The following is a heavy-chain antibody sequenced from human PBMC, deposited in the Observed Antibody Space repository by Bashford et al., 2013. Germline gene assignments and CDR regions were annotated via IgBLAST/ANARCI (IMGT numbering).Heavy chain of an antibody. CDR2: IIPIFGTA. Sequence: SVKVSCKASGGTFSSYAISWVRQAPGQGLEWMGGIIPIFGTANYAQKFQGRVTITADESTSTAYMELSSLRSEDTAVYYCARDRRPLTTAWFDPWGQGTLVTVSS. J-gene: IGHJ5*02. D-gene: IGHD4-11*01. V-gene: IGHV1-69*13. CDR1: GGTFSSYA. CDR3: ARDRRPLTTAWFDP.